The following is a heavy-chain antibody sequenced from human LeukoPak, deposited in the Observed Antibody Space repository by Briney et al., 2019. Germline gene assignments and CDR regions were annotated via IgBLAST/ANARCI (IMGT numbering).Heavy chain of an antibody. D-gene: IGHD3-22*01. J-gene: IGHJ4*02. Sequence: SETLSLTCTVSGGSISSSSYYWGWIRQPPGKGLEGIGSIYYSGSTYYNPSLKSRVTISVDTSMNQFSLNLSSVTAADTAVYYCARLYYDSSGYYQICYFDYWGQGTLVTVSS. CDR3: ARLYYDSSGYYQICYFDY. CDR2: IYYSGST. CDR1: GGSISSSSYY. V-gene: IGHV4-39*01.